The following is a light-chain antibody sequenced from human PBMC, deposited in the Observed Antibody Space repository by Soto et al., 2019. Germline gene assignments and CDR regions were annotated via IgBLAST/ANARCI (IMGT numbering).Light chain of an antibody. Sequence: DIVMTQSPDALALSLGVRATINCKSSQSVLYSPNNKNYLAWYQQKPGQPPQLLLYWASMRESGVPDRFSGSASGTDFTLTISSLQAEDVAVYYCHQYASSPWTVGPGTKVEIK. CDR3: HQYASSPWT. V-gene: IGKV4-1*01. CDR2: WAS. J-gene: IGKJ1*01. CDR1: QSVLYSPNNKNY.